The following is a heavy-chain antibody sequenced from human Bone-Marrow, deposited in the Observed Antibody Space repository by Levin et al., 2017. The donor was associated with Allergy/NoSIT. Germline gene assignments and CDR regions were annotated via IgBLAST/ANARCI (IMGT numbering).Heavy chain of an antibody. V-gene: IGHV4-61*01. CDR2: IYYSGST. CDR3: ARFWYYDSSGTDAFDI. D-gene: IGHD3-22*01. Sequence: GSLRLSCTVSGGSVSSGSYYWSWIRQPPGKGLEWIGYIYYSGSTNYNPSLKSRVTISVDTSKNQFSLKLSSVTAADTAVYYCARFWYYDSSGTDAFDIWGQGTMVTVSS. J-gene: IGHJ3*02. CDR1: GGSVSSGSYY.